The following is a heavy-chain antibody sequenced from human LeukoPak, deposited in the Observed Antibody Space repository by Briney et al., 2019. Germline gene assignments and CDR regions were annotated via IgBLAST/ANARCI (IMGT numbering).Heavy chain of an antibody. D-gene: IGHD2-8*02. J-gene: IGHJ4*02. CDR2: FDPEDGET. Sequence: ASVKVSCKVSGYTLTELSMHWVRQAPGKGLEWMGGFDPEDGETIYAQKFQGRVTMTEDTSTDTAYMELSSLRSEDTAVYYCARIYCNGGGGSCANYFDYWGQGTLVTVSS. CDR1: GYTLTELS. V-gene: IGHV1-24*01. CDR3: ARIYCNGGGGSCANYFDY.